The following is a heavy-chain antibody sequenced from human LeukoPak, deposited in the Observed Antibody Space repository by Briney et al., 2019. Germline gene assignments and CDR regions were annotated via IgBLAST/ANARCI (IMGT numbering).Heavy chain of an antibody. Sequence: PGGSLRLSXAASGLTFSSYGMHWVRQAPGKGLEWVAVIWYDGSNKYYADSVKGRFTISRDNSKNTLYLQMNSLRAEDTAVYYCAKDATDYVWGSYREDYWGQGTLVTVSS. CDR2: IWYDGSNK. J-gene: IGHJ4*02. V-gene: IGHV3-33*06. D-gene: IGHD3-16*01. CDR3: AKDATDYVWGSYREDY. CDR1: GLTFSSYG.